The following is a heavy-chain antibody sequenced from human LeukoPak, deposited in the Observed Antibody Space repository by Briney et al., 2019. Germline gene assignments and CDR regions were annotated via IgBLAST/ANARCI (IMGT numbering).Heavy chain of an antibody. CDR1: GGSFSGYY. J-gene: IGHJ4*02. CDR3: AIGGKLRRTYFDY. CDR2: INHSGST. D-gene: IGHD1-26*01. V-gene: IGHV4-34*01. Sequence: SETLSLTCAVYGGSFSGYYWSWIRQPPGKGLEWIGEINHSGSTNYNPSLKSRVTISVDTSKNQFSLKLSSVTAADTAVYYCAIGGKLRRTYFDYWGQGTLVTVSS.